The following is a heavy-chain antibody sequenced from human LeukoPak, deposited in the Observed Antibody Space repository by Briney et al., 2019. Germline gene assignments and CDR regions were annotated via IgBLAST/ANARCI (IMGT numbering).Heavy chain of an antibody. CDR2: INTYNGNT. V-gene: IGHV1-18*01. CDR1: GYTFTSYG. J-gene: IGHJ4*02. D-gene: IGHD3-3*01. CDR3: ARGPPGGIRFLEWKSPLDS. Sequence: ASVKVSCKASGYTFTSYGISWVRQAPGQGLEWMGWINTYNGNTNYAQKFQGRVTMTRDTSISMAYMELSSLRSDDTAVYYCARGPPGGIRFLEWKSPLDSWGQGTLVTVSS.